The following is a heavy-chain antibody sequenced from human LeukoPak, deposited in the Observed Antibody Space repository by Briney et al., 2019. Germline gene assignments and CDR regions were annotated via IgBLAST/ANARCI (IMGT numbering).Heavy chain of an antibody. V-gene: IGHV1-24*01. Sequence: ASVKVSCKVSGYTLTELSMHWVRQAPGKGLEWMGGFDPEGGETIYAQKFQGRVTMTEDTSTDTAYMELSSLRSEDTAVYYCATDVITGSGSYLFDYWGQGTLVTVSS. CDR3: ATDVITGSGSYLFDY. D-gene: IGHD3-10*01. CDR2: FDPEGGET. CDR1: GYTLTELS. J-gene: IGHJ4*02.